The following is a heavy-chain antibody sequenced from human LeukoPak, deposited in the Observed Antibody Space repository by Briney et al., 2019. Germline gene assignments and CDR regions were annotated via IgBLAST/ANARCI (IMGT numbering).Heavy chain of an antibody. CDR2: IYYSGST. D-gene: IGHD2-8*01. CDR3: ARVRTNDHGMDV. V-gene: IGHV4-59*01. J-gene: IGHJ6*02. CDR1: GGSISSYY. Sequence: SETLSLTCTVSGGSISSYYWSWIRQPPGKGLEWIGYIYYSGSTNYNPSLKSRVTISVDTSKNQFSLKLSSVTAADTAVYYCARVRTNDHGMDVWGQGTTVTVSS.